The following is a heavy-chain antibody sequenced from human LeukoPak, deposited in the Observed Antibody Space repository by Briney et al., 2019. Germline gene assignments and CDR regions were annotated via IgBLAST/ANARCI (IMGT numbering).Heavy chain of an antibody. D-gene: IGHD6-6*01. CDR1: GGTFSSYA. Sequence: SVKVSCKASGGTFSSYAISWVRQAPGQGLEWMGGIIPIFGTANYAQKFQGRVTITADESTSTAYMELSSLRSEDTAVYYCARGSSSPPTYYYYYMDVWGKGTTVTVSS. J-gene: IGHJ6*03. CDR3: ARGSSSPPTYYYYYMDV. V-gene: IGHV1-69*13. CDR2: IIPIFGTA.